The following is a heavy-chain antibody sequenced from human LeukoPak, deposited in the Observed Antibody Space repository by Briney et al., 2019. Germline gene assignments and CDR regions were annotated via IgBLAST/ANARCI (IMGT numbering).Heavy chain of an antibody. J-gene: IGHJ6*03. CDR2: IYPGDSDT. Sequence: GESLKISCKGSGYSFTSYWIGRGRQMPGKGLEWMGIIYPGDSDTRYSPSFQGQVTISADKSISTAYLQWSSLKASDTAMYYCARRARGSGPKGIYYYYMDVWGKGTTVTISS. V-gene: IGHV5-51*01. D-gene: IGHD3-10*01. CDR3: ARRARGSGPKGIYYYYMDV. CDR1: GYSFTSYW.